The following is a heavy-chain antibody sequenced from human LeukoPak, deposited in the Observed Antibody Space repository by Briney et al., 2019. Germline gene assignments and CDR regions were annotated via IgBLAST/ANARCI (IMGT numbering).Heavy chain of an antibody. V-gene: IGHV3-64*02. CDR2: ISINGVNT. Sequence: GGSLRLSCAASGFTFSSHAMHWVRQASGKGPEYVSTISINGVNTYYADSVKGRFTISRDNSKDTLFLQMGSLRIEDTAVYYCARDLDGSYNFDYWGPGTLVTVSS. J-gene: IGHJ4*02. CDR3: ARDLDGSYNFDY. CDR1: GFTFSSHA. D-gene: IGHD1-26*01.